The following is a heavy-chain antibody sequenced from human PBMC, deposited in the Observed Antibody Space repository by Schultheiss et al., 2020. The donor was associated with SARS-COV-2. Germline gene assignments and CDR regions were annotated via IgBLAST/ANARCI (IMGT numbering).Heavy chain of an antibody. CDR3: ARADCSSTSCYTVAFDI. Sequence: SETLSLTCTVSNGSISSYYWRWIRQSPGKGLEWIGYIYYSGSTNYNPSLKSRVTISVDTSKNQFSLKLSYVTAADTAVYYCARADCSSTSCYTVAFDIWGQGTMVTVSS. CDR1: NGSISSYY. CDR2: IYYSGST. V-gene: IGHV4-59*08. D-gene: IGHD2-2*02. J-gene: IGHJ3*02.